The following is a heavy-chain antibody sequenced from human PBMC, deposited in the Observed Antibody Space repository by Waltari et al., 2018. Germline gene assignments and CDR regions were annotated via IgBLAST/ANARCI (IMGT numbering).Heavy chain of an antibody. J-gene: IGHJ5*02. V-gene: IGHV4-34*01. CDR3: AREVDYIWGSYRKGGWFDP. Sequence: QVQLQQWGAGLLKPSETLSLTCAVYGGSFSGYHWSWIRQPPGKGLEWIGEINHSGSTTYHPSLKSRVTISVDTSKNQFSLKLSSVTAADTAVYYCAREVDYIWGSYRKGGWFDPWGQGTLVTVSS. D-gene: IGHD3-16*02. CDR2: INHSGST. CDR1: GGSFSGYH.